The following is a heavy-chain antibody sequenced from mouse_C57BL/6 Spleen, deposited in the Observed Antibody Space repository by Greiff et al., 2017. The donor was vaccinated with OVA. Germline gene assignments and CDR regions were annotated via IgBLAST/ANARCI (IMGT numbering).Heavy chain of an antibody. J-gene: IGHJ2*01. D-gene: IGHD2-3*01. V-gene: IGHV5-17*01. CDR3: ARSGWLLNFDY. CDR2: ISSGSSTI. CDR1: GFTFSDYG. Sequence: EVHLVESGGGLVKPGGSLKLSCAASGFTFSDYGMHWVRQAPEKGLEWVAYISSGSSTIYYADTVKGRFAISRDNAKNTLFLQMTSLRSEDTAMYYCARSGWLLNFDYWGQGTTLTVSS.